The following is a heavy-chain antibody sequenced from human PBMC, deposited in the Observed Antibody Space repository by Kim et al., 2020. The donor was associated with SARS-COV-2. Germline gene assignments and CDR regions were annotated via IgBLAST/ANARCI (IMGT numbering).Heavy chain of an antibody. CDR2: ISYDGSNK. CDR1: GFTFSSYG. V-gene: IGHV3-30*18. Sequence: GGSLRLSCAASGFTFSSYGMHWVRQAPGKGLEWVAVISYDGSNKYYADSVKGRFTISRDNSKNTLYLQMNSLRAEDTAVYYCAKDHKVVVAATPLYYYYYGMDVWGQGTTVTVSS. D-gene: IGHD2-15*01. CDR3: AKDHKVVVAATPLYYYYYGMDV. J-gene: IGHJ6*02.